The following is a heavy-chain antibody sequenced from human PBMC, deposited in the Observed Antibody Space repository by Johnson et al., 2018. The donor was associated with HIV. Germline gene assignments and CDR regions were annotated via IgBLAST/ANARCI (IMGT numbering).Heavy chain of an antibody. Sequence: VQLVESGGGLVQPGGSLRLSCAASGFTFSSYTMHWVRQAPGKGLEWVSGINWKGGTTGYADSVKGRFTISRDNAKNSLYLQMNSLRAEDTAVYYCARDRHGTGGDAFDIWCQGTMVTVSS. J-gene: IGHJ3*02. CDR2: INWKGGTT. D-gene: IGHD2-8*02. CDR1: GFTFSSYT. V-gene: IGHV3-20*04. CDR3: ARDRHGTGGDAFDI.